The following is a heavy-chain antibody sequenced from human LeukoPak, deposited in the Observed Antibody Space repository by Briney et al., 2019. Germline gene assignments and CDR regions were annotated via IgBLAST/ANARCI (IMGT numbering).Heavy chain of an antibody. CDR1: GFTFSSYA. V-gene: IGHV3-30-3*01. CDR2: ISYDGSNK. Sequence: GRSLRLSCAASGFTFSSYAMHWVRQAPGKGLEWVAVISYDGSNKYYADSVKGRFTISRDNSKNTLYLQMNSLRAEDTAVYYCANHYYDSSGYPTTIRTYYFDYWGQGTLVTVSS. J-gene: IGHJ4*02. D-gene: IGHD3-22*01. CDR3: ANHYYDSSGYPTTIRTYYFDY.